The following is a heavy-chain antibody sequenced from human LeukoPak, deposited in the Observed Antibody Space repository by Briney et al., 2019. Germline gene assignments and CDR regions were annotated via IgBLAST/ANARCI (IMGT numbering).Heavy chain of an antibody. V-gene: IGHV1-8*01. J-gene: IGHJ6*02. Sequence: ASVKVSFKASGYTFTSYDINWVRQATGQGLEWMGWMNPNSGNTGYAQKFQGRVTMTRNTSISTAYMELSSLRSEDTAVYYCARPFNYDFWPYYYGMDVWGQGTTVTVSS. CDR2: MNPNSGNT. CDR1: GYTFTSYD. CDR3: ARPFNYDFWPYYYGMDV. D-gene: IGHD3-3*01.